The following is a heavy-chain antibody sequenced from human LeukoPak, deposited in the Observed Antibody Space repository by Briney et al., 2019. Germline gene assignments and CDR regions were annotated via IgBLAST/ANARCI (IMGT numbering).Heavy chain of an antibody. CDR3: ARDVDGSGNYGFDW. CDR1: GGSISSYY. J-gene: IGHJ4*02. Sequence: PSETLSLTCTVSGGSISSYYWSWIRQPPGKGLEWIGYIYYSGSTNYNPSLKSRVTISVDTSKNQFSLKLSSVTAADTAVYYCARDVDGSGNYGFDWWGQGILATVSS. V-gene: IGHV4-59*12. D-gene: IGHD3-10*01. CDR2: IYYSGST.